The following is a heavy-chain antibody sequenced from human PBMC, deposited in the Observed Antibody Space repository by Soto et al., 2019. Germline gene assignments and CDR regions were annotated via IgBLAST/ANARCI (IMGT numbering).Heavy chain of an antibody. CDR2: IYYSGST. CDR1: GGSISSYY. Sequence: PSETLSLTCTGSGGSISSYYWSWIRQPPGKGLEWIGYIYYSGSTNYNPSLKSRVTISVDTSKNQFSLKLSSVTAADTAVYYCARHTLIAAAHDYWGQGTLVTVSS. V-gene: IGHV4-59*08. D-gene: IGHD6-13*01. J-gene: IGHJ4*02. CDR3: ARHTLIAAAHDY.